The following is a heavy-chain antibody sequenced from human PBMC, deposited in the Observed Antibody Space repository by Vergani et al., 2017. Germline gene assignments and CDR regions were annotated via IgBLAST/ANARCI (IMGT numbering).Heavy chain of an antibody. Sequence: QVQLQQWGAGLLKPSETLSLTCAVYGGSFSGYYWSWTRQPPGKGLEWIGYIYYSGSTNYNPSLKSRVTISVDTSKNQFSLKLSSVTAADTAVYYCARDGGSPYYYDSSGYQSKYAFDIWGQGTMVTVSS. D-gene: IGHD3-22*01. J-gene: IGHJ3*02. CDR3: ARDGGSPYYYDSSGYQSKYAFDI. V-gene: IGHV4-34*11. CDR1: GGSFSGYY. CDR2: IYYSGST.